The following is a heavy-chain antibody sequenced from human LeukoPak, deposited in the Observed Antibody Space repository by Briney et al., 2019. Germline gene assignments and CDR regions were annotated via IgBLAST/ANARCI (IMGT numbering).Heavy chain of an antibody. J-gene: IGHJ5*02. D-gene: IGHD6-13*01. CDR1: GFTFNTFW. Sequence: GGSLRLSCAASGFTFNTFWMSWVRQTPGKGLEWVANIKEDGTKKYYVDSVKGRFTISRDNAEDSLYLQMNSLRAEDTAVYYCARDAAGYDPWGQGTLVTVSS. CDR2: IKEDGTKK. V-gene: IGHV3-7*01. CDR3: ARDAAGYDP.